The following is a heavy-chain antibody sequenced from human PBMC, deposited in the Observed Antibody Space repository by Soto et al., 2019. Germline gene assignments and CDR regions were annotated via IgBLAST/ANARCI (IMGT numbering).Heavy chain of an antibody. CDR3: AKETVDYYDFWSGYYRGPGFDY. J-gene: IGHJ4*02. D-gene: IGHD3-3*01. CDR1: GFTFSSYG. Sequence: GGSLRLSCAASGFTFSSYGMHWVRQAPGKGLEWVAVISYDGSNKYYADSVKGRFTISRDNSKNTLYLQMNSLRAEDTAVYYCAKETVDYYDFWSGYYRGPGFDYWGQGTLVTVSS. CDR2: ISYDGSNK. V-gene: IGHV3-30*18.